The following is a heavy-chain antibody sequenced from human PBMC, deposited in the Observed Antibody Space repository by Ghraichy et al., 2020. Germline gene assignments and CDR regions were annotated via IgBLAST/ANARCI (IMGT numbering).Heavy chain of an antibody. CDR1: GFTFSSYA. D-gene: IGHD3-22*01. V-gene: IGHV3-23*01. CDR2: ISGSGGST. Sequence: RGSLRLSCAASGFTFSSYAMSWVRQALGKGLEWVSAISGSGGSTYYADSVKGRFTISRDKSKNTLYLQMNSLRAEDTAVYYCAKYADYYESSGYYYVSLWGQGTLVTVSS. CDR3: AKYADYYESSGYYYVSL. J-gene: IGHJ4*02.